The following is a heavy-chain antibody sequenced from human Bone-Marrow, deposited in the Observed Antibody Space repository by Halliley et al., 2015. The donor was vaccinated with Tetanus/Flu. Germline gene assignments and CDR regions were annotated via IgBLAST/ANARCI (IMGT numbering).Heavy chain of an antibody. CDR2: IRHSGGI. CDR3: ARLRGENYFFDL. Sequence: GLECIGSIRHSGGIFHTPSLKGRVTMSVDTSKNQFSLRLRFVAAGDTAVYYCARLRGENYFFDLWGQGTLVIVSS. J-gene: IGHJ4*02. V-gene: IGHV4-30-2*03. D-gene: IGHD3-10*01.